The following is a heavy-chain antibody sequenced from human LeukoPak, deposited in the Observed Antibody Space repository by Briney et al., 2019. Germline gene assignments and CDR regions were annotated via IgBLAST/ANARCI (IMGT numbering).Heavy chain of an antibody. Sequence: SETLSLTCTVSGGSISDYYWSWIRQPPGTGLEWIGYIRTSGSTNYSPSLASRVTMSVDTSKNQISLKLRSVTAADTAVYYCARPHSSTDFYAYYIWGQGTMVTVSS. CDR2: IRTSGST. CDR1: GGSISDYY. CDR3: ARPHSSTDFYAYYI. J-gene: IGHJ3*02. D-gene: IGHD2-2*01. V-gene: IGHV4-4*09.